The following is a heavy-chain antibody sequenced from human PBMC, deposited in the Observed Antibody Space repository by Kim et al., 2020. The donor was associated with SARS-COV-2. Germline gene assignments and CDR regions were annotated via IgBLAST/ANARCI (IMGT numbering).Heavy chain of an antibody. D-gene: IGHD3-22*01. J-gene: IGHJ6*02. Sequence: VKGRFTISRDNSKNTLYLQMNSLRAEDTAVDYCARDYYDGSGYSKYCMDVWGQGTTVTVSS. CDR3: ARDYYDGSGYSKYCMDV. V-gene: IGHV3-30*01.